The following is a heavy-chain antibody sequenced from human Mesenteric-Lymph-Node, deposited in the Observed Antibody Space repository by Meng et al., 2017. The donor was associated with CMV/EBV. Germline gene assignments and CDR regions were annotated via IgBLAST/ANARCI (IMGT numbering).Heavy chain of an antibody. Sequence: ASVKVSCKASGYTFTSYYMHWVRQAPGQGLEWMGIINPSGGSTSYAQKFQGRVTITADKSTSTAYMELSSLRSEDTAVYYCARPLLPYCSGGSCYSGTLGYWGQGTLVTVSS. J-gene: IGHJ4*02. D-gene: IGHD2-15*01. CDR1: GYTFTSYY. CDR3: ARPLLPYCSGGSCYSGTLGY. CDR2: INPSGGST. V-gene: IGHV1-46*01.